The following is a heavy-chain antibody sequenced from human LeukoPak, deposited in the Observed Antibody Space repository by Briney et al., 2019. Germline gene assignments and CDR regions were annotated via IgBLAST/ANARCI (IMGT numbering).Heavy chain of an antibody. J-gene: IGHJ4*02. CDR3: ARSFYDYVWGSYRYFDY. V-gene: IGHV4-39*01. CDR1: GGSISSYY. CDR2: IYYSGST. D-gene: IGHD3-16*02. Sequence: SETLSLTCTVSGGSISSYYWGWIRQPPGKGLEWIGSIYYSGSTYYNPSLKSRVTISVDTSKNQFSLKLSSVTAADTAVYYCARSFYDYVWGSYRYFDYWGQGTLVTVSS.